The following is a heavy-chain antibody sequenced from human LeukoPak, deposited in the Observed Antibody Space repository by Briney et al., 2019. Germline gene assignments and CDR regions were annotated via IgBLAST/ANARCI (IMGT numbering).Heavy chain of an antibody. CDR1: GDSVSSNSAA. CDR3: ARKGTVTTPFDY. CDR2: TYHRSKWIS. J-gene: IGHJ4*02. D-gene: IGHD1/OR15-1a*01. Sequence: QTLSLTCAISGDSVSSNSAAWNWIRQSPSRGLEWLGRTYHRSKWISDYAVSVKSRMTINADTSKNQFSLQVNSVTPEDTAVYYCARKGTVTTPFDYWGQGILVTVSS. V-gene: IGHV6-1*01.